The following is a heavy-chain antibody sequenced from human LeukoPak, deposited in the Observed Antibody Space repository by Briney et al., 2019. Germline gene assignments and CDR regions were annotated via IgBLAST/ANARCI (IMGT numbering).Heavy chain of an antibody. CDR3: ARDRRGSYPETVDY. V-gene: IGHV4-39*02. Sequence: SETLSLTCTVSGGSISSSSYYWGWIRQPPGKGREWIGSIYYSGSTYYNPSLKSRVTISVDTSKNQFSLKLSSVTAADTAVYYCARDRRGSYPETVDYWGQGTLVTVSS. D-gene: IGHD1-26*01. J-gene: IGHJ4*02. CDR2: IYYSGST. CDR1: GGSISSSSYY.